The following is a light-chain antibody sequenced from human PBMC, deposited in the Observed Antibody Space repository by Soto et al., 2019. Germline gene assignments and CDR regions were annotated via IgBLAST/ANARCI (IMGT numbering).Light chain of an antibody. CDR1: SSDVGGYNY. CDR3: CSYAGSYTLV. J-gene: IGLJ1*01. V-gene: IGLV2-11*01. Sequence: QSVLTQPRSVSGSPGQSVTISCTGTSSDVGGYNYVSWYQQHPGKAPKLMIYDVSKRPSGVPDRFSGSKSGNTASLTISGLQAEDAADYYCCSYAGSYTLVFGTGTKLTVL. CDR2: DVS.